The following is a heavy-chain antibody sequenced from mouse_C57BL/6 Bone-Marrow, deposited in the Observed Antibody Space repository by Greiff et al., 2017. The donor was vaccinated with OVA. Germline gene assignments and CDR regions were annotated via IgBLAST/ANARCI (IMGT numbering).Heavy chain of an antibody. D-gene: IGHD1-1*01. J-gene: IGHJ4*01. Sequence: QVQLQQPGTELVKPGASVKLSCKASGYTFTSYWMHWVKQRPGQGLEWIGNINPSNGGTNYNEKFKSQATLTVDKSSSTAYMQLSSLTSEDSAVYYCARDPFITTVVATWRYYAMDYWGQGTSVTVSS. CDR3: ARDPFITTVVATWRYYAMDY. CDR2: INPSNGGT. V-gene: IGHV1-53*01. CDR1: GYTFTSYW.